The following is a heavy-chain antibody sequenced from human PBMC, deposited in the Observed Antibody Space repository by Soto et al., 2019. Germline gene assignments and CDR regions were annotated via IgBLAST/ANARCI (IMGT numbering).Heavy chain of an antibody. CDR2: TSWDGNNK. D-gene: IGHD2-2*01. V-gene: IGHV3-30*04. CDR3: AKVVVPAAMVNYYYGMDV. CDR1: GFTFSGYA. Sequence: GGSLRLSCAASGFTFSGYAMHWVRQPPGKGLEWVAVTSWDGNNKNYADSVKGRFTISRDNSKNTRYRQMNSLRAEAMAVYYCAKVVVPAAMVNYYYGMDVWGQGTTVTVSS. J-gene: IGHJ6*02.